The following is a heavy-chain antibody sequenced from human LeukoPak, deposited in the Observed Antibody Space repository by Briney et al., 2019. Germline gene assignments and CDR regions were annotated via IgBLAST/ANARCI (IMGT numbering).Heavy chain of an antibody. D-gene: IGHD6-19*01. J-gene: IGHJ4*02. CDR3: ATDHGRSSGWLVSYHY. CDR2: MNPNSGNT. V-gene: IGHV1-8*02. CDR1: GYTFTSYD. Sequence: ASVKVSCKASGYTFTSYDINWVRQATGQGLEWMGWMNPNSGNTGYAQKFQGRVTMTEDTSTDTAYMELSSLRSEDTAVYYCATDHGRSSGWLVSYHYWGQGTLVTVSS.